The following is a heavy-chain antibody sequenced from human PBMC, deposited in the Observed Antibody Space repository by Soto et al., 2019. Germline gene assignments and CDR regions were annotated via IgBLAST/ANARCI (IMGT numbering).Heavy chain of an antibody. J-gene: IGHJ6*02. CDR3: SKYLNNGLRYFDLLSTPYYYYGMDV. Sequence: GGSLRLSCAASGFTFSSYAMSWVRQAPGKGLEWVSAISGSGGSTYYADSVKGRFTISRDNSKNTLYLQINSLRAEDTAVYYCSKYLNNGLRYFDLLSTPYYYYGMDVWGQGTTVTVSS. CDR1: GFTFSSYA. D-gene: IGHD3-9*01. V-gene: IGHV3-23*01. CDR2: ISGSGGST.